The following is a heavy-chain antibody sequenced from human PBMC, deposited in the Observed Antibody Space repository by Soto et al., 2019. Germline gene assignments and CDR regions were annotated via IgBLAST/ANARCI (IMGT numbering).Heavy chain of an antibody. CDR2: LYYSGST. Sequence: QLQLQESGPGLVKPSETLSLTCTVSGGSISSSSYYWGWIRQPPGKGLEWIGSLYYSGSTYYNPSLKSRVTISVDTSKNQFSLKLSSVTAADTAVYCCARHTPAISISDHWGQGTLVTVSS. CDR3: ARHTPAISISDH. J-gene: IGHJ4*02. V-gene: IGHV4-39*01. CDR1: GGSISSSSYY. D-gene: IGHD2-15*01.